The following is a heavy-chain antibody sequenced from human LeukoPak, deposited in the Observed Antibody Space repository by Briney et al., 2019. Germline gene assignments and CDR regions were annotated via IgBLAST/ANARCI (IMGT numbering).Heavy chain of an antibody. CDR1: GFSFSSYG. CDR3: AKDRGIISDY. Sequence: PGGSLRLSCAASGFSFSSYGMSWVRQAPGKGLEWVSGISGSGGSTYYADSVKGRFTISRDNSKNTLYLQMNSLRAEDTAVYYCAKDRGIISDYWGQGTLVTVSS. CDR2: ISGSGGST. J-gene: IGHJ4*02. V-gene: IGHV3-23*01. D-gene: IGHD3-10*01.